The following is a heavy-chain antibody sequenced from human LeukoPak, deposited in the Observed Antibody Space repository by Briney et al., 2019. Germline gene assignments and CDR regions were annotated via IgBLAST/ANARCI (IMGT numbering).Heavy chain of an antibody. Sequence: SETLSLTCTVSGGSISSYYWSWIRQPPGKGLEWIGYIYYSGSTNYNPSLKSRVTISVDTSKNQFSLKLSSVTAADTAVYYCARAVRQQLVSNWFDPWGQGTLVTVSS. D-gene: IGHD6-13*01. CDR3: ARAVRQQLVSNWFDP. CDR2: IYYSGST. CDR1: GGSISSYY. J-gene: IGHJ5*02. V-gene: IGHV4-59*08.